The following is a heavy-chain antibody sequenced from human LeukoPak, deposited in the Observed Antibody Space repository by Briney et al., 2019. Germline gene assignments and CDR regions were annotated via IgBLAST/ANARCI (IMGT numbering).Heavy chain of an antibody. D-gene: IGHD2-2*01. V-gene: IGHV3-7*01. CDR2: IKQDGSEK. Sequence: GGSLRLSCAASGFTFSSYWMSWVRQAPGKGLEWVANIKQDGSEKYYVDSVKGRFTISRDNAKNSLYLQMNSLRAEDTAVYYCARGRFVVVPAAPYYYYMDVWGKGTTVTVSS. CDR3: ARGRFVVVPAAPYYYYMDV. J-gene: IGHJ6*03. CDR1: GFTFSSYW.